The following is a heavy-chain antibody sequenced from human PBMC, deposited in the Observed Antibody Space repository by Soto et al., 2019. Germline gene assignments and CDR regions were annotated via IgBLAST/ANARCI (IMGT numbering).Heavy chain of an antibody. CDR1: GFTFSSYA. CDR3: ARDSYYDSSGYWPPWYYYYRMDV. J-gene: IGHJ6*02. Sequence: GGSLRLSCAASGFTFSSYAMHWVRQAPGKGLEWVAVISYDGSNKYYADSVKGRFTISRDNPKNTLYLQMNSLRAEDTAVYYCARDSYYDSSGYWPPWYYYYRMDVWGQGTTVTASS. D-gene: IGHD3-22*01. CDR2: ISYDGSNK. V-gene: IGHV3-30-3*01.